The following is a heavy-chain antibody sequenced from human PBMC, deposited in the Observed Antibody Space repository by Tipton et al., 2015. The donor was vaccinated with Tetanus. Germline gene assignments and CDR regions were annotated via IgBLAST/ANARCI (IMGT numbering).Heavy chain of an antibody. V-gene: IGHV4-59*08. D-gene: IGHD3-3*01. J-gene: IGHJ4*02. Sequence: TLSLTCTVSGGSISSYYWSWIRQPPGKGLEWIGYIYYSGGTNYNPSLKSRVTISVDTSKNQFSLKLSSVTAADTAVYYCARHTNFWSGYYIVYWGQGTLVTVSS. CDR1: GGSISSYY. CDR2: IYYSGGT. CDR3: ARHTNFWSGYYIVY.